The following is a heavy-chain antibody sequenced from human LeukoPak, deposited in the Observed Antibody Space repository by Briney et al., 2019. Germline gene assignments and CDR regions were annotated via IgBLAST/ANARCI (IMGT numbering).Heavy chain of an antibody. CDR2: INHSGST. CDR3: ARSGLRYFDWLFKGHNWFDP. CDR1: GGSFSGYY. D-gene: IGHD3-9*01. J-gene: IGHJ5*02. V-gene: IGHV4-34*01. Sequence: SETLSLTCAVYGGSFSGYYWSWIRQPPGKGLEWIGVINHSGSTNYNPSLKSRVTISVDTSKNQFSLKLSSVTAADTAVYYCARSGLRYFDWLFKGHNWFDPWGQGTLVTVSS.